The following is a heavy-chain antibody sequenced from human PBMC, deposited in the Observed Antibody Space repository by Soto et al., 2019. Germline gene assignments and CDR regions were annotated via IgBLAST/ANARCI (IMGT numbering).Heavy chain of an antibody. CDR1: GFTFSTYA. J-gene: IGHJ4*02. D-gene: IGHD6-13*01. V-gene: IGHV3-23*01. CDR2: ISSSGGET. Sequence: EVQLLESGGGLVQPGGSLTLSCAASGFTFSTYAMAWARQAPGEGLEWVSAISSSGGETYYADSVKGRFTISSDNSKNTLYLQMNTLRAEDTAIYYCAKSRAYSSSPFDYWGQGILVTVST. CDR3: AKSRAYSSSPFDY.